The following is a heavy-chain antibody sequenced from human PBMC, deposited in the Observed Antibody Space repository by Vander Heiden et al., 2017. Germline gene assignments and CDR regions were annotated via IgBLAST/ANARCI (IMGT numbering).Heavy chain of an antibody. Sequence: QITLKESGPTLVKPTQTLTLTCTFSGFSLSTSGVGVGWIRQPPGKALEWLALIYWNDDKRYSPALKSRLTITKDTSKNQVVLTMTNMDPVDTATYYCAHSQHTAYCSGGSCYSLEGGFDYWGQGTLVTVSS. J-gene: IGHJ4*02. CDR2: IYWNDDK. D-gene: IGHD2-15*01. V-gene: IGHV2-5*01. CDR3: AHSQHTAYCSGGSCYSLEGGFDY. CDR1: GFSLSTSGVG.